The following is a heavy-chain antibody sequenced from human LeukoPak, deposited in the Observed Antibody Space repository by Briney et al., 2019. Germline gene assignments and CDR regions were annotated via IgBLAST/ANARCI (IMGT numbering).Heavy chain of an antibody. CDR3: ARVHSAYSSSWHYFDY. J-gene: IGHJ4*02. D-gene: IGHD6-13*01. CDR1: GGSLSSGGYY. V-gene: IGHV4-61*08. CDR2: VYYSGST. Sequence: SQTLSLTCTVSGGSLSSGGYYWSWIRQPPGEGLEWIGYVYYSGSTNYNPSLKSRVTISVDTSKNQFSLKLTAATAADTAVYYCARVHSAYSSSWHYFDYWGQGTLVTVSS.